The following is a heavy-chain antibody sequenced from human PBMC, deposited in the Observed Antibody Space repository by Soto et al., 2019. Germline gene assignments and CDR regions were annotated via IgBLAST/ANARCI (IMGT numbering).Heavy chain of an antibody. V-gene: IGHV5-10-1*03. CDR3: VRHLYRNSDFDY. J-gene: IGHJ4*02. Sequence: EVQLVQSGEEVRKPGESLTISCKGSGYMFTNYWITWVRQKPGTGLEWMGKIDPRDSETDFSPSFQGHVTLSVDKSITTAYLQWTSLKASDTAMYYCVRHLYRNSDFDYWGQGPLVTVSS. CDR1: GYMFTNYW. CDR2: IDPRDSET. D-gene: IGHD1-26*01.